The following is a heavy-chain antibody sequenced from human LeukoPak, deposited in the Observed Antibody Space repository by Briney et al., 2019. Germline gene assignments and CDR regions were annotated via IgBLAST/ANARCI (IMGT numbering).Heavy chain of an antibody. CDR1: GYSIRSGYF. CDR2: ISHGGST. Sequence: SETLSLTCTVSGYSIRSGYFWGWIRQPPGRGLEWIGTISHGGSTYYAPSLKSRVTISGDTSKNQFSLNLSSVTAADTAVFYCARATVTTEGDYFDYWGQGTLVTVSS. CDR3: ARATVTTEGDYFDY. D-gene: IGHD4-17*01. V-gene: IGHV4-38-2*02. J-gene: IGHJ4*02.